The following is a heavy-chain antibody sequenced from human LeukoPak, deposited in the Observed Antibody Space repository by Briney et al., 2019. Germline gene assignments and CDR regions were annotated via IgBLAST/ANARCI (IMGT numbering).Heavy chain of an antibody. V-gene: IGHV4-4*07. J-gene: IGHJ3*02. CDR2: IYSSGST. Sequence: SETLSLTCTVSGGSISTYCGSWIRQPAGKGLEWIGRIYSSGSTNYNPSLKSRVTMSVDTSKKQFSLKLSSVTAADTAVYYCASRDANTAAAFDIWGQGTMLTVSS. CDR3: ASRDANTAAAFDI. D-gene: IGHD2-21*02. CDR1: GGSISTYC.